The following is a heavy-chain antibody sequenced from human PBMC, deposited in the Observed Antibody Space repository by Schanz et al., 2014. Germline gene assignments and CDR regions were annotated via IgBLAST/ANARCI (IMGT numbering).Heavy chain of an antibody. D-gene: IGHD1-26*01. J-gene: IGHJ4*02. CDR2: IRYDGINK. Sequence: QVRLVDSFFFFFHPFFSLRLSCAASFFTFSTTGMHWVRQAPGKGLVWVTYIRYDGINKYYADSVKGRFTVSRDNAKSTLFLQMDSLRPEDTAIYYCAKEWSPSFWGQGTLVTVSS. CDR3: AKEWSPSF. V-gene: IGHV3-30*02. CDR1: FFTFSTTG.